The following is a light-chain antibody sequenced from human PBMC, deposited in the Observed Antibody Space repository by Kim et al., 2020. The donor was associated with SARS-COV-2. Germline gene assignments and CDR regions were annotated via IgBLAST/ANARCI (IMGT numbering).Light chain of an antibody. CDR2: SAS. J-gene: IGKJ2*01. Sequence: VMLTQSPGPLSLSPGDRATLSCRASRSMSSGYLTWYQQKPGQAPRLLMYSASTRATGIPDRFSGSESGTEFILTINRLEPEYSAIYYCHNLSSLPYYTFGQGTNLEI. V-gene: IGKV3-20*01. CDR3: HNLSSLPYYT. CDR1: RSMSSGY.